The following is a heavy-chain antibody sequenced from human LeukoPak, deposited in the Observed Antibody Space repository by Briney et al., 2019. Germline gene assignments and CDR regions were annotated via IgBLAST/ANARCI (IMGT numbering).Heavy chain of an antibody. CDR2: IYYWGSI. CDR3: ARDYGYSSG. Sequence: SETLSLICSVSVRSISSGDYYWRWIRQPPGKGLVWIGYIYYWGSIYYNRSLESRVPISVDTSKNQFSLKLSSVTAADTAVYYCARDYGYSSGWGQGALVTVSS. D-gene: IGHD6-19*01. V-gene: IGHV4-30-4*08. CDR1: VRSISSGDYY. J-gene: IGHJ4*02.